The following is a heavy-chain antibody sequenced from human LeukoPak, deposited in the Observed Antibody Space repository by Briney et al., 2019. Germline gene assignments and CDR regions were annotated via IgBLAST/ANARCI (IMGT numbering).Heavy chain of an antibody. CDR2: IYHSGST. CDR3: ASQMAAPT. J-gene: IGHJ5*02. D-gene: IGHD5-24*01. CDR1: GFTFSSYAM. Sequence: GSLRLSCAASGFTFSSYAMSWVRQPPGKGLEWIGEIYHSGSTNYNPSLKSRVTISVDKSKNQFSLNLSSVTAADTAVYYCASQMAAPTWGQGTLVTVSS. V-gene: IGHV4-4*02.